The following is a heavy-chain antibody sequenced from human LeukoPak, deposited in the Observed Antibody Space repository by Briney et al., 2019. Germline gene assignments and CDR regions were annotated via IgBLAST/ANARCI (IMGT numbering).Heavy chain of an antibody. Sequence: SETLSLTCAVYGGSFSGYYWTWIRQPPGRGLEWNGEVNQIRGTNYNPSLKSRVTISIDTSKNQFSLQLSSVTAADTAVYYCARTARYFDYWGQGTLVTVSS. CDR2: VNQIRGT. CDR1: GGSFSGYY. J-gene: IGHJ4*02. V-gene: IGHV4-34*01. CDR3: ARTARYFDY.